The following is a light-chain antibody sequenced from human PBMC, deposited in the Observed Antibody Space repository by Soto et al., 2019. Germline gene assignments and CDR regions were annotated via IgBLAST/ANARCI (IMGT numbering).Light chain of an antibody. CDR3: QHYASWPLT. CDR2: GAS. Sequence: EIVMTQSPATLSVSPGERATLSCRASQSVTSNLAWYQQKPGRAPRLLIYGASTRATGIPARFSGSGSGTEFTLTISNLQSEDFALYYCQHYASWPLTFGGGTEVDIK. J-gene: IGKJ4*01. CDR1: QSVTSN. V-gene: IGKV3-15*01.